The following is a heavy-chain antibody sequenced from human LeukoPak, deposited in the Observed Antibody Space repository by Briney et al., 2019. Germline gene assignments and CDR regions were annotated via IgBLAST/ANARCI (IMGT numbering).Heavy chain of an antibody. CDR1: GFTFSGYA. V-gene: IGHV3-30-3*01. D-gene: IGHD6-19*01. Sequence: SGGSLRLSCAASGFTFSGYAMHWVRQAPGKGLEWVAVISYDGSNKYYADSVKGRFTISRENSKHTLYLQMNNLRAEDTAVYYCARDPFPRIAVAGTINSSYFDYWGQGTLVTVSS. CDR2: ISYDGSNK. CDR3: ARDPFPRIAVAGTINSSYFDY. J-gene: IGHJ4*02.